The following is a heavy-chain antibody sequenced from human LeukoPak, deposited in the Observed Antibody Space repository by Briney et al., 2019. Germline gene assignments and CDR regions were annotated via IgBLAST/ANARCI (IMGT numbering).Heavy chain of an antibody. CDR2: ISGSGGST. CDR1: GFTFSDYY. Sequence: GGSLRLSCAASGFTFSDYYMSWVRQAPGKGLEWVSAISGSGGSTYYADSVKGRFTISRDNSKNTLYLQMNSLRAEDTAVYYCAKDRARWGGYYDSSGYGLNYFDYWGQGTLVTVSS. CDR3: AKDRARWGGYYDSSGYGLNYFDY. D-gene: IGHD3-22*01. J-gene: IGHJ4*02. V-gene: IGHV3-23*01.